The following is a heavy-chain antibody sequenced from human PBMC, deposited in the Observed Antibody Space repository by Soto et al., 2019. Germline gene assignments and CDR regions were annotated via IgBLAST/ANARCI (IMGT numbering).Heavy chain of an antibody. CDR1: GFTVSSNY. D-gene: IGHD2-2*01. Sequence: PGGSLRLSCAASGFTVSSNYMSWVRQAPGKGLEWVSVIYSGGSTYYADSVKGRFTISRDNSKNTLYLQMNSLRAEDTAVYYCAVSTPYCSSTSCYALYYYYHYMDVWGKGTTVTVSS. J-gene: IGHJ6*03. CDR3: AVSTPYCSSTSCYALYYYYHYMDV. CDR2: IYSGGST. V-gene: IGHV3-66*01.